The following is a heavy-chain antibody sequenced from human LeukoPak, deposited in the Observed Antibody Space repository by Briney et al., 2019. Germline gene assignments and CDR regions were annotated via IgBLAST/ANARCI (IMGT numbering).Heavy chain of an antibody. CDR1: GFTFSSYV. CDR2: ISGSGGST. CDR3: ATQPSAYYYDSSGYYYGAFDI. V-gene: IGHV3-23*01. Sequence: GGSLRLSCAASGFTFSSYVMSWVRQAPGKGLEWVSAISGSGGSTYYADSVKGRFTISRDNSKNTLYLQMNSLRAEDTAVYYCATQPSAYYYDSSGYYYGAFDIWGQGTMVTVSS. D-gene: IGHD3-22*01. J-gene: IGHJ3*02.